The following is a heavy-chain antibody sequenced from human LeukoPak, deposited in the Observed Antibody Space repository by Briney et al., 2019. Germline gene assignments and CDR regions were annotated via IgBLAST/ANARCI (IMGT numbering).Heavy chain of an antibody. V-gene: IGHV4-59*12. J-gene: IGHJ5*02. CDR2: IYYSGST. CDR1: GGSISSYY. D-gene: IGHD3-22*01. Sequence: PSETLSLICTVSGGSISSYYWSWIWQPPGKGLEYIGYIYYSGSTNYNPSLKSRVTMSVDTSKNQFSLKLSSVTAADTAVYYCARDVEVITTHVTAYWFDPWGQGTLVTVSS. CDR3: ARDVEVITTHVTAYWFDP.